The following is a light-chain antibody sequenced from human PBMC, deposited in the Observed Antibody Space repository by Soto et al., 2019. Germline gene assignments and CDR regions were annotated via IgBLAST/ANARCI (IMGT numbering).Light chain of an antibody. CDR1: QTIGNW. CDR2: DAS. V-gene: IGKV1-5*01. Sequence: IQMTQSPSTLSASVGDRVTITCRASQTIGNWLAWYQQKTGKAPKLLIYDASSLERGVPSRFRGSRSGTEFTLTISSLKTDDFATYSCQQHDSYSYTFGQGTKLEIK. CDR3: QQHDSYSYT. J-gene: IGKJ2*01.